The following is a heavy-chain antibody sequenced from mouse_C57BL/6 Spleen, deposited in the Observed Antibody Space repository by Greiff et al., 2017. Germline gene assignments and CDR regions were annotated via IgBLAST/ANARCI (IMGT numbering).Heavy chain of an antibody. Sequence: QVQLQQPVAELVRPGSSVKLSCTASGYTFTSYWMAWVKQRPGQGLEWIGNIYPSDSETHYNHKFKDKATLTVDKSSSTAYMQLSSLTSEDSAVYYCARDYFGSSYGCGYWGQGTLVTVSA. J-gene: IGHJ3*01. CDR1: GYTFTSYW. V-gene: IGHV1-61*01. CDR3: ARDYFGSSYGCGY. D-gene: IGHD1-1*01. CDR2: IYPSDSET.